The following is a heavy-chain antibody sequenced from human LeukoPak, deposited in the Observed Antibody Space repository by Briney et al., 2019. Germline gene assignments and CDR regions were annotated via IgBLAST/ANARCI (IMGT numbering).Heavy chain of an antibody. CDR1: GFTFSSYA. CDR2: ICGSGGST. CDR3: AKNPNYYDSSGYYYYNYYYMDV. Sequence: PRGSLRLSCAASGFTFSSYAMSWVRQAPGKGLEWVADICGSGGSTYYADSVKGRFTISRDNSENTLYLKMNSMRAEDTSVYYCAKNPNYYDSSGYYYYNYYYMDVWGKGAPVTVSS. D-gene: IGHD3-22*01. J-gene: IGHJ6*03. V-gene: IGHV3-23*01.